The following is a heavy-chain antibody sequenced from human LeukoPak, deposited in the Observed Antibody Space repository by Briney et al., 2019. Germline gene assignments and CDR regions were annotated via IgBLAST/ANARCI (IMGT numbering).Heavy chain of an antibody. CDR2: ISCSGST. D-gene: IGHD3-10*01. CDR3: ARDNYREVTNFDP. V-gene: IGHV4-59*01. J-gene: IGHJ5*02. Sequence: SETLSLTCAVSGGSIHGYFWSWFRQPPEKGLEWIGYISCSGSTNYNPSLKSRVSISVETSKSQFSLRLSSVTAADTAVYYCARDNYREVTNFDPWGQGTLVTVSS. CDR1: GGSIHGYF.